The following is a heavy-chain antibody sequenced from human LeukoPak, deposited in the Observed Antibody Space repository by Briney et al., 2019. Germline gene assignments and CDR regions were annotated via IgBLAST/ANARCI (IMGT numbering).Heavy chain of an antibody. Sequence: PSETLSLTCAVYGGSFSGYYWSWIRQPPGKGLEWIGEINHSGSTNYNPSLKSRVTISVDTSKNQFSLKLSSVTAADTAVYYCARRAAGTLRWFDPWGQGTLVTVSS. CDR3: ARRAAGTLRWFDP. CDR1: GGSFSGYY. D-gene: IGHD6-13*01. V-gene: IGHV4-34*01. CDR2: INHSGST. J-gene: IGHJ5*02.